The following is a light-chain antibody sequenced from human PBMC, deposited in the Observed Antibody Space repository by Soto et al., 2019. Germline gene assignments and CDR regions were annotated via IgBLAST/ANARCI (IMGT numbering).Light chain of an antibody. CDR3: GVWDNSLNGQV. CDR2: RSN. Sequence: QSVLTQPPSASGTPGQRVTISWSGSSSNIGSHTVNWYQQRPGTAPKLLIYRSNQRPSGVPDRFYGSKSGTSGSLAISGRQSEDEAEYYCGVWDNSLNGQVIRGRTKLTVL. CDR1: SSNIGSHT. J-gene: IGLJ3*02. V-gene: IGLV1-44*01.